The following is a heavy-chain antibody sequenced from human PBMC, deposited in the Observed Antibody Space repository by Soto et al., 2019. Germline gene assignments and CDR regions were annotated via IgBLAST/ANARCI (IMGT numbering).Heavy chain of an antibody. CDR1: GGSISSYY. V-gene: IGHV4-59*12. CDR2: IYYSGST. J-gene: IGHJ6*02. CDR3: ARGSGSYYYSYYGMDV. D-gene: IGHD1-26*01. Sequence: SETLSLTCTVSGGSISSYYWSWIRQPPGKGLEWIGYIYYSGSTNYNPSLKSRVTISVDTSKNQFSLKLSSVTAADTAVYYCARGSGSYYYSYYGMDVWGQGTTVTVSS.